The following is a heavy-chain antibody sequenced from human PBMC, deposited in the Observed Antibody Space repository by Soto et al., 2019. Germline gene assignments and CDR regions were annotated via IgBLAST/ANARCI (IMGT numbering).Heavy chain of an antibody. CDR2: ISWDGGST. J-gene: IGHJ4*02. D-gene: IGHD3-10*01. V-gene: IGHV3-43*01. Sequence: GGSLRLSCAASGFTFDDYTMHWVRQAPGKGLEWVSLISWDGGSTYYADSVKGRFTISRDNSKNSLYLQMNSLRTEDTALYYCAKATAWGSGSYSYYFDYWGQGTLVTVSS. CDR3: AKATAWGSGSYSYYFDY. CDR1: GFTFDDYT.